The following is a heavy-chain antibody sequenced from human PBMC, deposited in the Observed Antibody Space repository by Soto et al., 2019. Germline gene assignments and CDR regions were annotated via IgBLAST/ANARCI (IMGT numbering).Heavy chain of an antibody. D-gene: IGHD2-2*01. V-gene: IGHV3-23*01. J-gene: IGHJ4*02. CDR1: GFTFSSYA. CDR3: AKVRSGPYQLLNHTFDY. Sequence: GGSLRLSCAASGFTFSSYAMSWVRQAPGKGLEWVSAISGSGGSTYYADSVKGRFTISRDNSKNTLYLQMNSLRAEDTAVYYCAKVRSGPYQLLNHTFDYWGQGTLVTVSS. CDR2: ISGSGGST.